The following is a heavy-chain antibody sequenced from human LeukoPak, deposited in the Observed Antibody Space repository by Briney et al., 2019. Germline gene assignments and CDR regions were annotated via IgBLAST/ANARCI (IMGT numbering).Heavy chain of an antibody. J-gene: IGHJ4*02. Sequence: GRSLRLTCTASGFTFGDYAMSWFRQAPGKGLEWVAFIRSKAYGGTTEYAASVRGRFTISREDSKRIAYLQMNSLKTEDTAVYYCARDFSSVWYGATDFWGQGTLVTVSS. CDR2: IRSKAYGGTT. CDR1: GFTFGDYA. D-gene: IGHD3-10*01. V-gene: IGHV3-49*03. CDR3: ARDFSSVWYGATDF.